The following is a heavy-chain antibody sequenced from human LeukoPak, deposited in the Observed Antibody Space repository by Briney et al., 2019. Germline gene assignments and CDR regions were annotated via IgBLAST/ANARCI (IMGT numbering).Heavy chain of an antibody. Sequence: ASVKVSCKASGYTFTGYYMHWVRQAPGQGLEWVGWINPNSGGTNYAQKFQGWVTMTRDTSISTAYMELSRLRSDDTAVYYCARGRGTMVRNWFDPWGQGTLVTVSS. CDR3: ARGRGTMVRNWFDP. CDR1: GYTFTGYY. V-gene: IGHV1-2*04. J-gene: IGHJ5*02. D-gene: IGHD3-10*01. CDR2: INPNSGGT.